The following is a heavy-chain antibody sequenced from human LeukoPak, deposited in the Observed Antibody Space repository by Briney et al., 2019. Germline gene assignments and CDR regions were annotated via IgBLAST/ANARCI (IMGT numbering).Heavy chain of an antibody. CDR2: ISSSSSYI. CDR3: AREEGSTSAFDY. J-gene: IGHJ4*02. CDR1: GFTFSSDS. V-gene: IGHV3-21*01. Sequence: GGSLRLSCAASGFTFSSDSMNWVRQAPGKGLEWVSSISSSSSYIYYADSVKGRFTISRDNAKNSLYLQMNSLRAEDTAVYYCAREEGSTSAFDYWGQGTLVTVSS. D-gene: IGHD2-2*01.